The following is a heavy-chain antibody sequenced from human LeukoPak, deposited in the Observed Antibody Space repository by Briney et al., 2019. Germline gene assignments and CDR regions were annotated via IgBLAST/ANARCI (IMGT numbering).Heavy chain of an antibody. J-gene: IGHJ4*02. CDR2: CDYSGST. V-gene: IGHV4-39*01. CDR3: ARHLGGSYYSPFDY. CDR1: GGSISSNTYY. Sequence: KPSETLSLSCAVSGGSISSNTYYCGRIRQPPGKGLAWIGSCDYSGSTYYNPSLQSRVTIFEDTSKNQFSLELTSVTAADTAVYYCARHLGGSYYSPFDYWGRGTLVTVSS. D-gene: IGHD2-15*01.